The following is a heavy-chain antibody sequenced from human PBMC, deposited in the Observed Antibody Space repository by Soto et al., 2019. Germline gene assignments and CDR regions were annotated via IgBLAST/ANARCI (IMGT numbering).Heavy chain of an antibody. V-gene: IGHV1-18*01. D-gene: IGHD1-1*01. J-gene: IGHJ4*02. CDR2: ISAHNGNT. CDR3: ARGGYGDY. Sequence: QVHLVQSGAEVKKPGASVKVSCQGSGYAFTTYGITWVRQAPGQGLEWMGWISAHNGNTNYAQKLQGRVTVTRDTSTSTAYMELRSLRYGDTAVYYCARGGYGDYWGQGALVTVSS. CDR1: GYAFTTYG.